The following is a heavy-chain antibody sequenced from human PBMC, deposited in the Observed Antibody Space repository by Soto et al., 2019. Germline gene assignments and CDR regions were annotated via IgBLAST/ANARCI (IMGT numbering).Heavy chain of an antibody. Sequence: QVQLVQSGAEVKKPGASVKVSCKASGYTFTSYDIIWLRQATGQGLEWMGWMNPSTGNTDNAQKFQGRLPMTRNTSISTAYMELSSLRFEDTALYYCARGRIVVAGGFDPWGQGTLVTVSS. J-gene: IGHJ5*02. V-gene: IGHV1-8*01. CDR2: MNPSTGNT. D-gene: IGHD6-19*01. CDR1: GYTFTSYD. CDR3: ARGRIVVAGGFDP.